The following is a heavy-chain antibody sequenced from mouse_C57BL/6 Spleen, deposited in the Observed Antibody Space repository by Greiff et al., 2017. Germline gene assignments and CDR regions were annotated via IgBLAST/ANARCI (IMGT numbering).Heavy chain of an antibody. V-gene: IGHV3-1*01. Sequence: DVQLQESGPGMVKPSQSLSLTCTVTGYSITSGYDWHWIRHFPGNKLEWMGYISYSGSTNYNPSLKSRISITHDTSKNHFFLKLNSVTTEDTATYYCARDSNDYAMDYWGQGTSVTVSS. J-gene: IGHJ4*01. CDR2: ISYSGST. D-gene: IGHD2-5*01. CDR3: ARDSNDYAMDY. CDR1: GYSITSGYD.